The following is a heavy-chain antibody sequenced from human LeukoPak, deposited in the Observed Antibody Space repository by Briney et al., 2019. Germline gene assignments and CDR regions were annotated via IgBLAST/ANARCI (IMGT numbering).Heavy chain of an antibody. V-gene: IGHV4-4*07. CDR1: GGSISSYY. Sequence: PSGTLSLTCAVSGGSISSYYWSWIRQPAGKGLEWIGRIYTSGSTNYNPSLKSRVTMSVDTSKNQFSLKLSSVTAADTAVYYCAESDILTGYDYWGQGTLVTVSS. D-gene: IGHD3-9*01. CDR2: IYTSGST. CDR3: AESDILTGYDY. J-gene: IGHJ4*02.